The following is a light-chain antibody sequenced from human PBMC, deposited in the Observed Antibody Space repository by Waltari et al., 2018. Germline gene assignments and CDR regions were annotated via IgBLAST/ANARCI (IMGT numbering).Light chain of an antibody. CDR2: GAS. CDR1: QSVSTT. Sequence: EIVITQSPATLSVSPGERATLSCRASQSVSTTLAWYQQKPGQAPRLLIYGASTRATGIPARFSGSGSGTEFTLTISSLQSADFAIYYCQQFDNWSFGQGTKLEIK. J-gene: IGKJ2*01. CDR3: QQFDNWS. V-gene: IGKV3-15*01.